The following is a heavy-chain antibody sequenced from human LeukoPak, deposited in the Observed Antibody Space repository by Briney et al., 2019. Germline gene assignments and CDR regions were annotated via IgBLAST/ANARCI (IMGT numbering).Heavy chain of an antibody. CDR2: IYYSGST. Sequence: SETLSLTCTVSGGSISSYYWSWIRQPPGKGLEWIGYIYYSGSTNYNPSLKSRVTISVDTSKNQFSLKLSFVTAADTAVYYCARDSGTTGEVKFDPWGQGTLVTVSS. V-gene: IGHV4-59*12. CDR1: GGSISSYY. J-gene: IGHJ5*02. CDR3: ARDSGTTGEVKFDP. D-gene: IGHD3-10*01.